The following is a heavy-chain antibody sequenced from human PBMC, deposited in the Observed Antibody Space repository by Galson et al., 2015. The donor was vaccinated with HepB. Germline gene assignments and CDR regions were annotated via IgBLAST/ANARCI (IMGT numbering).Heavy chain of an antibody. V-gene: IGHV2-70*11. J-gene: IGHJ3*02. Sequence: PALVKPTQPLTLTCTFSGFSLSTTGMCVIWVRQPPGKALEWLARIDWDDDKYYTTSLKTRLTISKDTSKNQVVLTMTNMDPVDTATYYCTRIVTSGNYYRHAFDIWGQGTMVTVSS. CDR1: GFSLSTTGMC. D-gene: IGHD3-10*01. CDR3: TRIVTSGNYYRHAFDI. CDR2: IDWDDDK.